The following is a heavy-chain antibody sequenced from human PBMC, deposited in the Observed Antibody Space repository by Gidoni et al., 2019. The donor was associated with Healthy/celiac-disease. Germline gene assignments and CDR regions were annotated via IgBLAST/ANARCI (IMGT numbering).Heavy chain of an antibody. CDR3: AKDRIAVAGTSDY. CDR2: ISGSGGIT. J-gene: IGHJ4*02. Sequence: EVQLLESGGGLVQPGGSLRLACAASGFTVSSYAMSWVRQAPGKGLEWFSSISGSGGITYYAVSVKCRFTISRDNSKNTLFLQMNSLRAEDTAVYYCAKDRIAVAGTSDYGGQGTLVTVSS. V-gene: IGHV3-23*01. CDR1: GFTVSSYA. D-gene: IGHD6-19*01.